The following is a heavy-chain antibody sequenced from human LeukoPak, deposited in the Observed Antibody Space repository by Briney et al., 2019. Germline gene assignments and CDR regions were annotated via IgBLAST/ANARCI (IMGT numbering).Heavy chain of an antibody. CDR1: GYTFTSYG. J-gene: IGHJ4*02. CDR3: ARASEVGATSLIDY. CDR2: VSAYNGNT. V-gene: IGHV1-18*01. Sequence: ASVTVSCKASGYTFTSYGISWVRQAPGQGLEGMGWVSAYNGNTNYAQKLQGRVTMTTDTSTSTAYMELRSLRSDDTAVYYCARASEVGATSLIDYWGQGTLVTVSS. D-gene: IGHD1-26*01.